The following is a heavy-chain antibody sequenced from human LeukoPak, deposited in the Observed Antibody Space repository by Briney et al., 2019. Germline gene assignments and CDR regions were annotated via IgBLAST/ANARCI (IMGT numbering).Heavy chain of an antibody. D-gene: IGHD3/OR15-3a*01. Sequence: PSETLSLTCTVSGGSISSYYWSWIRQPAGKGLEWIGNIFYSGSTYYSPSLRSRVTISVDTSKNQLSLKLSSVTAADTAVYYCARHLRWRTSFSPFDYWGQGTLVTVSS. J-gene: IGHJ4*02. CDR3: ARHLRWRTSFSPFDY. V-gene: IGHV4-59*04. CDR1: GGSISSYY. CDR2: IFYSGST.